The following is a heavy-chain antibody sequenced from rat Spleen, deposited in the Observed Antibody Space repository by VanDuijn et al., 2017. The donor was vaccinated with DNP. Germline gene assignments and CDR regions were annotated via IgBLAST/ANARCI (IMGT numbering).Heavy chain of an antibody. CDR2: MWTGGAT. D-gene: IGHD1-10*01. CDR3: ASGNNFGIAY. J-gene: IGHJ3*01. Sequence: QVHLKESGPGLVQPSQTLSLTCTVSGFSLTSYNVHWLRQSKGKGLEWMGGMWTGGATDYNSVLKSRLSISRDTSKSQVLLKMSSLQTEDTGMYFCASGNNFGIAYWGQGTLVTVSS. V-gene: IGHV2-30*01. CDR1: GFSLTSYN.